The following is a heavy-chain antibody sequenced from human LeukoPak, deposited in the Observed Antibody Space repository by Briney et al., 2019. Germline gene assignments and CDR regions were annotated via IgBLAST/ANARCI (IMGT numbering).Heavy chain of an antibody. Sequence: GGSLRLSCAASGFTFSNFVMTWVRQAAGKGLEWVSAISGSGGRGTTYYADSAKGRFTISRDNAKNTMYLQMNSLSVEDTAVYYCAKDIAASGLPRIFDFWGQGTLVTVSS. CDR3: AKDIAASGLPRIFDF. CDR2: ISGSGGRGTT. J-gene: IGHJ4*02. V-gene: IGHV3-23*01. CDR1: GFTFSNFV. D-gene: IGHD6-13*01.